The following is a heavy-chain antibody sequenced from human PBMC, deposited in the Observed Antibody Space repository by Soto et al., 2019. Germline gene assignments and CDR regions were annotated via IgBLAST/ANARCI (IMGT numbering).Heavy chain of an antibody. CDR2: IIPIFGTA. D-gene: IGHD3-9*01. Sequence: SVKVSCKASGGTFSSYAISWVRQAPGQGLEWMGGIIPIFGTANYAQKFQGRVAITADKSTSTAYMELSSLRSEDTAVYYCASRGYDILTGYYNNWFDPWGQGTLVTVSS. CDR1: GGTFSSYA. CDR3: ASRGYDILTGYYNNWFDP. V-gene: IGHV1-69*06. J-gene: IGHJ5*02.